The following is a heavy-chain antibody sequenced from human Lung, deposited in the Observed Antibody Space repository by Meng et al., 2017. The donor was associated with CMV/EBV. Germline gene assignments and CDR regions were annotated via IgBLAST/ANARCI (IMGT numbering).Heavy chain of an antibody. CDR3: SVAGDRVL. Sequence: SVKVSCKASGGTFNNHAVSWVRQAPGQGLEWMGGIIPILAIPNYAQKFQGRVTINADKSTSTAYMELSSLRSEDTAVYYCSVAGDRVLRGQGTLVTVSS. J-gene: IGHJ4*02. V-gene: IGHV1-69*10. CDR2: IIPILAIP. D-gene: IGHD3-10*01. CDR1: GGTFNNHA.